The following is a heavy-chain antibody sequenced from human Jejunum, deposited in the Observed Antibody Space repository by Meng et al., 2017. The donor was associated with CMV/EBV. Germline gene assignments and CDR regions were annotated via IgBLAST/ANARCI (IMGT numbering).Heavy chain of an antibody. Sequence: KTSCKTSGDTLADYYIHWVRQAPGQGLEWMGWINPNTGGRVSAQKFQGRVTMTWDTSISTAYMELSSLRSDDTAVYYCASVWGGYFRFWGQGTLVTVSS. CDR3: ASVWGGYFRF. CDR1: GDTLADYY. D-gene: IGHD3-3*01. J-gene: IGHJ4*02. CDR2: INPNTGGR. V-gene: IGHV1-2*02.